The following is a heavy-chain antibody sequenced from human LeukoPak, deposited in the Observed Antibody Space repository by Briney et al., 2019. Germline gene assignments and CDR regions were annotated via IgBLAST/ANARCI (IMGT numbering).Heavy chain of an antibody. V-gene: IGHV3-15*01. CDR1: GFTFSNAW. J-gene: IGHJ4*02. CDR2: IKSKTDGGTT. CDR3: TTGGVVVPAANGMEEDY. Sequence: GGSLRLSCAASGFTFSNAWMSWVRQAPGKGLEWVGRIKSKTDGGTTDYAAPVKGRFTISRDDSKNTLYLQMNSLKTEDTAVYYCTTGGVVVPAANGMEEDYWGQGTLVTVSS. D-gene: IGHD2-2*01.